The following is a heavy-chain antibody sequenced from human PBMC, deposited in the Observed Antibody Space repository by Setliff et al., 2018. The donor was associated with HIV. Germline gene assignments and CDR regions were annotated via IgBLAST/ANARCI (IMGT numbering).Heavy chain of an antibody. V-gene: IGHV3-33*01. CDR3: ARDPAMSGWALAD. J-gene: IGHJ4*02. CDR2: IWYDGSNK. CDR1: GFTFKTDA. D-gene: IGHD6-19*01. Sequence: GGSLRLSCAASGFTFKTDAMHWVRQAPGRGLEWVAFIWYDGSNKEYGDSVKGRFTISRDNSKNMVYLEMNNLRGEDSAVYYCARDPAMSGWALADWGQGTQVTVSS.